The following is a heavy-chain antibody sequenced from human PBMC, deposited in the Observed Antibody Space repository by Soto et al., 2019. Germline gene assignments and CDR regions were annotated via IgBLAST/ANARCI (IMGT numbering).Heavy chain of an antibody. J-gene: IGHJ4*02. Sequence: VRLVQSGPEVKKPGASVIVSCKASGYTFTNYFIHWVRQAPGQGLEWVAIINPSDGDTNYAQNFQGRVTLTRDTSTSTAHMELSSLRSEDTAVYCCARVRISVRSSIGILTGPAPLDFWGQGTLVTVSS. D-gene: IGHD3-9*01. CDR1: GYTFTNYF. CDR2: INPSDGDT. CDR3: ARVRISVRSSIGILTGPAPLDF. V-gene: IGHV1-46*01.